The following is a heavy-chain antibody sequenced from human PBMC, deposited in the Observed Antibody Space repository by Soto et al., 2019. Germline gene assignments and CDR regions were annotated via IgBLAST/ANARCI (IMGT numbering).Heavy chain of an antibody. CDR3: ARASHGDSSAFDI. J-gene: IGHJ3*02. D-gene: IGHD4-17*01. CDR1: SGSISSSNW. V-gene: IGHV4-4*02. Sequence: SETLSLTCAVSSGSISSSNWCSWVRQPPGKGLEWIGEIYHSGSANYNPSLKSRVTISVDKSKNQFSLKLSSVTAADTAVYYCARASHGDSSAFDIWGQGTMVTVSS. CDR2: IYHSGSA.